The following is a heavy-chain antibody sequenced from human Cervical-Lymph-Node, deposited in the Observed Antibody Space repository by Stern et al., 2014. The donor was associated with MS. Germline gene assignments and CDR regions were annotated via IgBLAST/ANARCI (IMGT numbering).Heavy chain of an antibody. V-gene: IGHV3-33*01. Sequence: QLQLQESGGGVVQPGRSLRLSCAASGFTFSSYGMHWVRQAPGKGLEWVAVVYFDGNNKYYADSVKGRFTISRDNSRNTLYLQMNSLRAEDTAVYYCARGNRYYYYAMDVWGQGTTVTVSS. CDR3: ARGNRYYYYAMDV. D-gene: IGHD1-14*01. J-gene: IGHJ6*02. CDR2: VYFDGNNK. CDR1: GFTFSSYG.